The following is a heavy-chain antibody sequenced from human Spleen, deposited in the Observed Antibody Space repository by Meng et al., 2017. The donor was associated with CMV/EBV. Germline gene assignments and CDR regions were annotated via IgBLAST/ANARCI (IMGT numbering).Heavy chain of an antibody. CDR1: GGSVSCAGYS. Sequence: STVSGGSVSCAGYSWTWIRRPPEKGLEWIRYIYYSANTNYPPSLQSRVTISVGTSKIHFSLRLPSVTAADTAVYYCARGVYYDSLDPWGQGTLVTVSS. V-gene: IGHV4-61*03. J-gene: IGHJ5*02. CDR2: IYYSANT. D-gene: IGHD3-22*01. CDR3: ARGVYYDSLDP.